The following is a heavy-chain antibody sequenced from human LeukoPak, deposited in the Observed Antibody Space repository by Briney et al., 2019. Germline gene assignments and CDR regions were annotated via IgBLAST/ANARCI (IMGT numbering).Heavy chain of an antibody. CDR3: AKDGAMIANYYYYYYMDV. J-gene: IGHJ6*03. D-gene: IGHD3-22*01. CDR2: IRYDGSNK. V-gene: IGHV3-30*02. CDR1: GFTFSSYG. Sequence: GGSLRLSCAASGFTFSSYGMSWVRQAPGKGLEWVAFIRYDGSNKYYADSVKGRFTISRDNSKNTLYLQMNSLRAEDTAVYYCAKDGAMIANYYYYYYMDVWAKGPRSPSP.